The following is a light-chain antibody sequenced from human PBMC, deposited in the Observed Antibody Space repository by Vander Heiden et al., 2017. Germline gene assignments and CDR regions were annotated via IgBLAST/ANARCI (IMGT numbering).Light chain of an antibody. V-gene: IGKV3-11*01. CDR1: QSVSSF. J-gene: IGKJ5*01. Sequence: NALKQSPATLSLSPGERATLSCRASQSVSSFLVWYQQKPGQAPRLLISDTSHRATGIPARFSGSGSGTDFTLTISSLEPEDFAVYYCQQRSNWPITFGQGTRLEIK. CDR2: DTS. CDR3: QQRSNWPIT.